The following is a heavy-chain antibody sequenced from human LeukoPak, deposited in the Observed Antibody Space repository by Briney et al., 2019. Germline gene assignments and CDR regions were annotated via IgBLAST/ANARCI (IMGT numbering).Heavy chain of an antibody. CDR3: AGVGARSFDY. V-gene: IGHV4-4*07. CDR1: GGSISSYY. J-gene: IGHJ4*02. CDR2: ISTSANT. D-gene: IGHD1-26*01. Sequence: SETLSLTCTVSGGSISSYYWSWIRQPAGKGLEWIGRISTSANTNYNPSLKSRVTMSVDTSKNQFSLKLSSVTAADTAVYYCAGVGARSFDYWGQGTLVTVSS.